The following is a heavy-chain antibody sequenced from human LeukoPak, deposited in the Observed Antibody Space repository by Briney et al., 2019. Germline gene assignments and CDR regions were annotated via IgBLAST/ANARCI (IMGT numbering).Heavy chain of an antibody. CDR1: GGSISSYY. J-gene: IGHJ6*03. D-gene: IGHD4-17*01. Sequence: KPSETLSLTCTVSGGSISSYYWSWIRQPPGKGLEWIGYIYYSGSTNYNPSLKSRVTMSVDTSKNQFSLKLSSVTAADTAVYYCARDKVGYGDYWAPYYYMDVWGKGTTVTISS. V-gene: IGHV4-59*12. CDR2: IYYSGST. CDR3: ARDKVGYGDYWAPYYYMDV.